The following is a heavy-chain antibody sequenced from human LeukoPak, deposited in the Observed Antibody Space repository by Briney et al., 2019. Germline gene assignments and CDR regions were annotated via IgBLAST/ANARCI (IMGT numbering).Heavy chain of an antibody. V-gene: IGHV4-59*08. CDR2: IYYSVRT. J-gene: IGHJ4*02. CDR3: ARHGLIWAAMGYFDY. D-gene: IGHD3-16*01. CDR1: GGSLSRYY. Sequence: SESLSLTRLVSGGSLSRYYWSWIRQPPAKGVEWIGYIYYSVRTYYVPSLKSRVTISVDTSKNQFSLKLSSLTAADTAVYYCARHGLIWAAMGYFDYWGQGTLVTVSS.